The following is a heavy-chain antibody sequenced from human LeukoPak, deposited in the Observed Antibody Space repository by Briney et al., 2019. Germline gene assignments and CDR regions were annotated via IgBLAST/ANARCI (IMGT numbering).Heavy chain of an antibody. D-gene: IGHD1-7*01. J-gene: IGHJ5*02. CDR3: ARGITGTTNNWFDP. Sequence: ASVKVSCKASGYTFTGYYMHWVRQAPGQGLEWMGWINPNSGGTNYAQKFQGRVTMTRDTSISTAYMELSRLRSDDTAVYYCARGITGTTNNWFDPWGQGTLVTVSS. V-gene: IGHV1-2*02. CDR2: INPNSGGT. CDR1: GYTFTGYY.